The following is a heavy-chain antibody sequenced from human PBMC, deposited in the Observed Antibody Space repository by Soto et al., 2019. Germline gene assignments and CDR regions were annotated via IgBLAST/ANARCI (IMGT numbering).Heavy chain of an antibody. J-gene: IGHJ6*02. CDR3: ARDEEGGMATIPAYYYYYGMDV. V-gene: IGHV1-69*08. CDR2: IIPILGIA. D-gene: IGHD1-26*01. Sequence: QVQLVQSGAEVKKPGSSVKVSCKASGGTFSSYTISWVRQAHGQGLEWMGRIIPILGIANYAQKFQGRVTITADKSTSTAYMELSSLRSEDMAVYYCARDEEGGMATIPAYYYYYGMDVWVQGTTVTVSS. CDR1: GGTFSSYT.